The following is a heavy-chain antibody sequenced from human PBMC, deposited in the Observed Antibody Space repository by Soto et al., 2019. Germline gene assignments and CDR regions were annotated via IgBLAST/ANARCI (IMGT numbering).Heavy chain of an antibody. V-gene: IGHV2-70*01. CDR1: GFSLSTSGMC. CDR2: IDWDDDK. Sequence: GSGPTLVNPTQTLTLTCTFSGFSLSTSGMCVSWIRQPPGKALEWLALIDWDDDKYYSTSLKTRLTISKDTSKNQVVLTMTNMDPVDTATYYCARGQLVLTDYYYYGMDVWGQGTTVTVSS. D-gene: IGHD6-6*01. J-gene: IGHJ6*02. CDR3: ARGQLVLTDYYYYGMDV.